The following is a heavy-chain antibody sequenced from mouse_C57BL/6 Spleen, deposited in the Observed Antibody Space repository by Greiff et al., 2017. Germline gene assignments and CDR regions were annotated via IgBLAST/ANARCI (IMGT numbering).Heavy chain of an antibody. J-gene: IGHJ1*03. D-gene: IGHD2-3*01. CDR3: ARDEDGYFDV. V-gene: IGHV5-16*01. Sequence: DVKLVESEGGLVQPGSSMKLSCTASGFTFSDYYMAWVRQVPEKGLEWVANINYDGSSTYYLDSLKSRFIISRDNAKNSLYLQMSSLKSEDTATYYCARDEDGYFDVWGTGTTVTVSS. CDR1: GFTFSDYY. CDR2: INYDGSST.